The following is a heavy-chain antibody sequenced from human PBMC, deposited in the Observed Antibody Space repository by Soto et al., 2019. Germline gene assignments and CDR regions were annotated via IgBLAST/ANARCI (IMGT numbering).Heavy chain of an antibody. CDR1: GGSISSGDYY. D-gene: IGHD3-10*01. CDR3: ASRQSKLRTYYYGSGSYLGWFDP. J-gene: IGHJ5*02. CDR2: IYYSGST. V-gene: IGHV4-30-4*01. Sequence: SETLSLTCTVSGGSISSGDYYWSWIRQPPGKGLEWIGYIYYSGSTYYNPSLKSRVTISVDTSKNQFSLKLSSVTAADTAVYYCASRQSKLRTYYYGSGSYLGWFDPWGQGTLVTVSS.